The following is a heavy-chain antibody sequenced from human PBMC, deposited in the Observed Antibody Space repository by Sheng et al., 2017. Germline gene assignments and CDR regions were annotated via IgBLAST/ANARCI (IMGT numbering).Heavy chain of an antibody. CDR3: ARDIRGWTYGSPFLT. D-gene: IGHD3-10*01. J-gene: IGHJ4*02. V-gene: IGHV4-39*07. CDR1: GGSISSSSFY. CDR2: IYFSGST. Sequence: QLQLQESGPGLVKPSETLSLTCTVSGGSISSSSFYWGWIRQSPGKGLEWVGSIYFSGSTYYNPSLESRVIISLDKSKNQFSLKLNSVTAADTAVYYCARDIRGWTYGSPFLTWGQGKLVTVSS.